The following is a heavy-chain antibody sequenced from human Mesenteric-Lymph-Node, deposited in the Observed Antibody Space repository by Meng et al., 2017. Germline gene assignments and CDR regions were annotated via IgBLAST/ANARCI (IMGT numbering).Heavy chain of an antibody. D-gene: IGHD2-21*01. CDR1: GFTFSSYA. J-gene: IGHJ4*02. CDR3: ARVYSEYVSAFDY. V-gene: IGHV3-49*04. CDR2: TRSRTYGGTT. Sequence: GESLKISCAASGFTFSSYAMSWVRQAPEKGLEWVGFTRSRTYGGTTEYAASVKGRFTISRDDSKSSAYLQMNSLKTEDTGVYYCARVYSEYVSAFDYWGQGTLVTVSS.